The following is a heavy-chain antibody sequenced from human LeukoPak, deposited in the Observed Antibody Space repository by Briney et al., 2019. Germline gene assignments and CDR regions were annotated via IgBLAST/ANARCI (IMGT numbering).Heavy chain of an antibody. V-gene: IGHV3-48*03. CDR2: ISNSGSNR. D-gene: IGHD3-10*01. Sequence: GGSLRLSCAASGFTFSSYEMNWVRQAPGKGLEWVSYISNSGSNRYYADSVKGRFTISRDNAKNSVYLQMNSLRAEDTAVYYCAKLRDYYGSGSYPYWGQGTLVTVSS. CDR3: AKLRDYYGSGSYPY. J-gene: IGHJ4*02. CDR1: GFTFSSYE.